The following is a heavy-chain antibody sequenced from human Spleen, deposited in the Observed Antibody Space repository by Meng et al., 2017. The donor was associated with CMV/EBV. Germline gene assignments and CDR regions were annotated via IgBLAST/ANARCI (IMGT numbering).Heavy chain of an antibody. D-gene: IGHD6-13*01. J-gene: IGHJ4*02. V-gene: IGHV3-30*04. CDR1: GFTFNTYT. CDR2: ISYDGINK. CDR3: ARDEQQLYDY. Sequence: GESLKISCAASGFTFNTYTMYWVRQAPGKGLEWVTVISYDGINKYYADSVKGRFTISRDNAKNSLYLQMNSLRAEDTAVYYCARDEQQLYDYWGQGTLVTVSS.